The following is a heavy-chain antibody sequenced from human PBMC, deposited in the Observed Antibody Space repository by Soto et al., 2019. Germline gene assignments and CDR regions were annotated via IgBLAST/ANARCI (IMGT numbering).Heavy chain of an antibody. Sequence: PSETLSLTCTVSGGSISSGDYYWSWIRQPPGKGLEWIGYIYYSGSTYYNPSLKSRVTISVDTSKNQFSLKLSSVTAADTAVYYCARDRYGYYYGSGSYQNWFDPWGQGTLVTVSS. J-gene: IGHJ5*02. V-gene: IGHV4-30-4*01. D-gene: IGHD3-10*01. CDR3: ARDRYGYYYGSGSYQNWFDP. CDR1: GGSISSGDYY. CDR2: IYYSGST.